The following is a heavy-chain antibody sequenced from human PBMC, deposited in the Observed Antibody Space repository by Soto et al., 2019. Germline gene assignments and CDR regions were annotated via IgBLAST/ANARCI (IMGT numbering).Heavy chain of an antibody. CDR3: AKKLLWFGESLTSGMDV. J-gene: IGHJ6*02. Sequence: PGGSLRLSCAASGFTFSSYSMNWVRQAPGKGLEWVAVISYGGSNKYYADSVKGRFTISRDNSKNTLYLQMNSLRAEDTAVYYCAKKLLWFGESLTSGMDVWGQGTTVTVSS. CDR1: GFTFSSYS. CDR2: ISYGGSNK. V-gene: IGHV3-30*18. D-gene: IGHD3-10*01.